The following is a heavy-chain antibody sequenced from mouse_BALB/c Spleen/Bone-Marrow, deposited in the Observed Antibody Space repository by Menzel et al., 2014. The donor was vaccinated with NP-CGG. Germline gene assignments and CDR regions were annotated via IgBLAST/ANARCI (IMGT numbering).Heavy chain of an antibody. CDR1: GFTFSSYG. CDR3: TSLSSMITAAWFAY. CDR2: IKSNGGST. D-gene: IGHD2-4*01. V-gene: IGHV5-6-3*01. Sequence: DVMLVESGGGLVQPGGSLKLSCAASGFTFSSYGTSWVRQNIDKRLELVATIKSNGGSTYYPDSVKGRFSISRDNAKNTLYLQMSSLKSEDTAMYYCTSLSSMITAAWFAYWGQGTLVTISA. J-gene: IGHJ3*01.